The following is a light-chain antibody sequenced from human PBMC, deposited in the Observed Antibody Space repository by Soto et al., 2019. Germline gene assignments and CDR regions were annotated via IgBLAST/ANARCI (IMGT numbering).Light chain of an antibody. CDR3: QSYDSSLSGHVV. Sequence: QSVLTQPPSVSGAPGQRVTISCPGSSSNIGAGYDGHWYQQLPGTAPKLLIYGNSNRPSGVPDRFSGSKSGTSASLAITGLQAEDEADYYCQSYDSSLSGHVVFGGGTKVTVL. CDR1: SSNIGAGYD. J-gene: IGLJ2*01. V-gene: IGLV1-40*01. CDR2: GNS.